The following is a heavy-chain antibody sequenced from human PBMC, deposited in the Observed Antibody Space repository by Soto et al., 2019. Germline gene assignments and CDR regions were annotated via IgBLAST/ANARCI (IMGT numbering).Heavy chain of an antibody. CDR3: ARGDSTDCSNDVCSFCYSHDMDV. V-gene: IGHV1-2*04. J-gene: IGHJ6*02. CDR1: GYSFTDYH. CDR2: INPKSGGT. D-gene: IGHD2-8*01. Sequence: ASVKVSCKASGYSFTDYHIHWVRQAPGQGLEWLGRINPKSGGTSTAQKFQGWVTMTADTTHSTHCLELTRLTSDDTAIYYCARGDSTDCSNDVCSFCYSHDMDVWAKGPRPPSP.